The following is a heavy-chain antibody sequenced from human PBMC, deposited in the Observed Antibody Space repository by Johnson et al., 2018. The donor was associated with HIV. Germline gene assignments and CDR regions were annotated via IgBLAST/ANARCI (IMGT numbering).Heavy chain of an antibody. J-gene: IGHJ3*02. CDR3: ARDQNIVLMVYAAPGAFDI. Sequence: QVQLVESGGGVAQPGRSLRLSYAASGFTFSTYAFHWVRQAPGKGLDWVAVISYDGSNKYYADSVKGRFTISRDNSKNTLYLQMNSLRAEDTAVYYCARDQNIVLMVYAAPGAFDIWGQGTMVTVSS. V-gene: IGHV3-30-3*01. CDR1: GFTFSTYA. D-gene: IGHD2-8*01. CDR2: ISYDGSNK.